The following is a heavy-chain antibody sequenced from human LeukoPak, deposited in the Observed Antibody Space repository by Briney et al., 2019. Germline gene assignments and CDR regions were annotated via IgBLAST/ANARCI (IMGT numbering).Heavy chain of an antibody. Sequence: PGGPLRLSCAASVFTYDDYAMHWVRHAPGKGLEWVSHISGDGNITYYADSVQGRFTISRDISKNSLYLQMNSLRAEDTALYYCAKQGDDSAHFDYWGQGTLVTVSS. CDR3: AKQGDDSAHFDY. CDR2: ISGDGNIT. V-gene: IGHV3-43*02. D-gene: IGHD2-21*02. J-gene: IGHJ4*02. CDR1: VFTYDDYA.